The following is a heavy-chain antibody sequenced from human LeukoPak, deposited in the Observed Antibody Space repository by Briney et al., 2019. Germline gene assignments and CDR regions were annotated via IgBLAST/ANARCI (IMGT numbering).Heavy chain of an antibody. CDR2: ISSSSSYI. J-gene: IGHJ4*02. CDR3: WVPATAGEADH. V-gene: IGHV3-21*01. D-gene: IGHD2-2*01. Sequence: GGSLRLSCAASGFIFSSYSMNWVRQAPGKWLEWISSISSSSSYIYYADSVKGRFTISRDNAKNTLYLQMHSLRAEGTAVYYCWVPATAGEADHWGQGTLVTVSS. CDR1: GFIFSSYS.